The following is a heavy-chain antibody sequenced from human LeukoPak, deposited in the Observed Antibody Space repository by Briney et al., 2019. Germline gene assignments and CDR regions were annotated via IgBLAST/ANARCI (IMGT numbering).Heavy chain of an antibody. Sequence: SETLSLTCTVSGGSISSYYWSWIRQPPGKGLEWIGYIYYSGSTNYNPSLKSRVTISVDTSKNQFSLKLSSVTAADTAVYYCVRQVGPRAPYDYWGQGTLVTVSS. CDR1: GGSISSYY. CDR2: IYYSGST. V-gene: IGHV4-59*08. CDR3: VRQVGPRAPYDY. J-gene: IGHJ4*02. D-gene: IGHD3-10*01.